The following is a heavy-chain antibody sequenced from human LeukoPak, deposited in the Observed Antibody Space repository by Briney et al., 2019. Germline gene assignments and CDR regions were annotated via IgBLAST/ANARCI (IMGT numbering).Heavy chain of an antibody. V-gene: IGHV3-21*01. Sequence: GGSLRLSCAASGFTFSSYWMNWVRQAPGKGLEWVSSISSSSSYIYYADSVKGRFTISRDNAKNSLYLQMNSLRAEDTAVYYCARDHPLGGDPYWGQGTLVTVSS. CDR2: ISSSSSYI. CDR3: ARDHPLGGDPY. D-gene: IGHD3-10*01. J-gene: IGHJ4*02. CDR1: GFTFSSYW.